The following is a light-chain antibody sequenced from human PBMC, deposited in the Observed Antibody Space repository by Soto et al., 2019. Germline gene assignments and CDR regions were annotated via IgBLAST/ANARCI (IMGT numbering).Light chain of an antibody. CDR1: RCNIGRNP. Sequence: QSVLTQPPSASGTPGQRVTISCSGSRCNIGRNPVYWYQQVPGTAPKLLFYTNDQRPSGVPDRFSGSKSGTSASLAISGLRSEDEADYYCAAWDDSLSGPVFGGGTKLTVL. V-gene: IGLV1-47*02. CDR3: AAWDDSLSGPV. J-gene: IGLJ3*02. CDR2: TND.